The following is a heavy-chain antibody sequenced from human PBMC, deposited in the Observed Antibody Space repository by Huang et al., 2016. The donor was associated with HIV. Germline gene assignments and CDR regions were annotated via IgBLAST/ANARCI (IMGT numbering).Heavy chain of an antibody. CDR3: VREKGITVMVETNYFDY. D-gene: IGHD3-22*01. J-gene: IGHJ4*02. Sequence: QVQLVQSGAAVKKPGVSTKVACKASGYPFPNYYIHWVRQAPGTGLEWMGIINPNTGVNNNEQNCRGRVTLTRDTSTNTVYMELRSLRSQDTAMYYCVREKGITVMVETNYFDYWGPGSQVTVSS. CDR1: GYPFPNYY. V-gene: IGHV1-46*01. CDR2: INPNTGVN.